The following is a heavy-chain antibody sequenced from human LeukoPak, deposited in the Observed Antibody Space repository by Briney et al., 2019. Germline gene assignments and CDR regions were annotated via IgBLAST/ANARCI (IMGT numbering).Heavy chain of an antibody. Sequence: SETLSLTCTVSGGSISSSSYYWGWIRQPPGKGLEWIGSIYYSGSTNYNPSLKSRVTISVDTSKNQFSLKLSSVTAADTAVYYCARGRAQGGTAMVFGRFYYGMDVWGQGTTVTVSS. V-gene: IGHV4-39*07. D-gene: IGHD5-18*01. CDR1: GGSISSSSYY. CDR3: ARGRAQGGTAMVFGRFYYGMDV. J-gene: IGHJ6*02. CDR2: IYYSGST.